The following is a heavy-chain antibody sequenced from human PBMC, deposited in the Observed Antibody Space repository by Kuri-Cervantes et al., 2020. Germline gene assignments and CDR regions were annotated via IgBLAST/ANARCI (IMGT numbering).Heavy chain of an antibody. CDR3: ARDGTDYDILIGHLGMNWFDP. CDR1: GFTFSSYS. D-gene: IGHD3-9*01. V-gene: IGHV3-21*01. CDR2: ISSSSSYI. J-gene: IGHJ5*02. Sequence: GESLKISCAASGFTFSSYSMNWVRQAPGKGLEWVSSISSSSSYIYYADSVKGRFTISRDNAKNSLYLQMNSLRAEDTAVYYCARDGTDYDILIGHLGMNWFDPWGQGTLVTVSS.